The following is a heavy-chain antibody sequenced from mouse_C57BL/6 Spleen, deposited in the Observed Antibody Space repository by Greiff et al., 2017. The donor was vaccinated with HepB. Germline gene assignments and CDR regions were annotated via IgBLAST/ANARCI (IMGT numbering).Heavy chain of an antibody. CDR2: IDPSDSYT. Sequence: QVQLQQPGAELVKPGASVKLSCKASGYTFTSYWMQWVKQRPGQGLEWIGEIDPSDSYTNYNQKFKGKATLTVDTSSSTAYMQLSSLTSEDSAVYYGARKLWPSSFDYWGQGTTRTVSS. J-gene: IGHJ2*01. V-gene: IGHV1-50*01. D-gene: IGHD3-3*01. CDR1: GYTFTSYW. CDR3: ARKLWPSSFDY.